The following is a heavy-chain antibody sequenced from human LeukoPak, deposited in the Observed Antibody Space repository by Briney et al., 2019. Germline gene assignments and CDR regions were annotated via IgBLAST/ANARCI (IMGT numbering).Heavy chain of an antibody. CDR1: GYSFTSYW. CDR3: ARPRYNWNQREGSYYYMDV. CDR2: IYPGDSDT. V-gene: IGHV5-51*01. D-gene: IGHD1-20*01. J-gene: IGHJ6*03. Sequence: GESLKISCKGSGYSFTSYWIGWVRQMPGKGLEWMGIIYPGDSDTRYSPSFQGQVTISADKSISTAYLQWSSLKASDTAMYYCARPRYNWNQREGSYYYMDVWGKGTTVTVSS.